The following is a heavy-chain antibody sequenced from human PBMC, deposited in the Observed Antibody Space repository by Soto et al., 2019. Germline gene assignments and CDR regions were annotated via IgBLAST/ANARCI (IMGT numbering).Heavy chain of an antibody. CDR1: GFTFSSYG. CDR2: IWYDGSNK. D-gene: IGHD6-13*01. CDR3: ARDGREVMEQQLFVEALCLFDY. J-gene: IGHJ4*02. V-gene: IGHV3-33*01. Sequence: QVQLVESGGGVVQPGRSLRLSCAASGFTFSSYGMHWVRQAPGKGLEWVAVIWYDGSNKYYADSVKGRFTISRDNSKNPLYLQMNSLRAEDTAVYYCARDGREVMEQQLFVEALCLFDYWGQGTLVTVSS.